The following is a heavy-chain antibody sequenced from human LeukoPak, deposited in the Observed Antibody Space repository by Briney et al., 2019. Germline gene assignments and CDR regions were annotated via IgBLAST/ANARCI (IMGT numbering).Heavy chain of an antibody. J-gene: IGHJ4*02. Sequence: GGSLRLSCAASGFSFSSHNMHWVRQAPGKGLEWVTFTWFDGSNRYYADSVKGRFTISRDNSKNTLFLQMDSLRAEDTAVYYCARDQWWALDYWGQGTLVTVSS. V-gene: IGHV3-30*02. D-gene: IGHD2-15*01. CDR1: GFSFSSHN. CDR3: ARDQWWALDY. CDR2: TWFDGSNR.